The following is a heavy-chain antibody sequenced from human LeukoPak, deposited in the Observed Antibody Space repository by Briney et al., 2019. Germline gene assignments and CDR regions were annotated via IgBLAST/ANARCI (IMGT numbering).Heavy chain of an antibody. CDR1: GGSISSYY. CDR3: ARVIAAAGRIREYYFDY. CDR2: MYSSGST. Sequence: SETLSLTCTVSGGSISSYYWSWNRQPAGKGLEWIGRMYSSGSTNYNPSLKSRVTMSVDTSKNQFSLKLSSVTAADTAVYYCARVIAAAGRIREYYFDYWGQGTLVTVSS. V-gene: IGHV4-4*07. D-gene: IGHD6-13*01. J-gene: IGHJ4*02.